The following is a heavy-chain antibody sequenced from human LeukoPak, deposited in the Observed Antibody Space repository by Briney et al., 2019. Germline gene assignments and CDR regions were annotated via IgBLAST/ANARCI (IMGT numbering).Heavy chain of an antibody. CDR2: ISGSGGST. D-gene: IGHD2-2*02. Sequence: GGSLRLSCAASGFTFSSFAMSWVRQAPGKGLEWVSAISGSGGSTFFADSVKGRFAISGDNSKNTLYLQMNSLRAEDTAVYYCAKTAGRDCSSTSCYSDYWGQGTLVTVSS. CDR3: AKTAGRDCSSTSCYSDY. J-gene: IGHJ4*02. CDR1: GFTFSSFA. V-gene: IGHV3-23*01.